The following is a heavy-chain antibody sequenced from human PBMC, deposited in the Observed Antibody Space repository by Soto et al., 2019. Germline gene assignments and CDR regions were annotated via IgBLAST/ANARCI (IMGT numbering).Heavy chain of an antibody. CDR2: IIPIFGTA. CDR3: ARGSGYSSSWNAFDI. V-gene: IGHV1-69*13. D-gene: IGHD6-13*01. CDR1: GGTSSSYA. J-gene: IGHJ3*02. Sequence: SVKVCCKASGGTSSSYAISWVRQAPGQGLEWMGGIIPIFGTANYAQKFQGRVTITADESTSTAYMELSSLRSEDTAVYYCARGSGYSSSWNAFDIWGQGTMVTVSS.